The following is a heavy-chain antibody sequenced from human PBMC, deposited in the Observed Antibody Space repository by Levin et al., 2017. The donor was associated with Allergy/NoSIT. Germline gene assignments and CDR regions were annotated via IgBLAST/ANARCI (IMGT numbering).Heavy chain of an antibody. CDR1: SGSISSSNW. CDR3: AGAINGIAFDI. D-gene: IGHD3-9*01. Sequence: SSETLSLTCAVFSGSISSSNWWSWVRQPPGKGLEWIGEIYHSGSTHYNPSLKSRVTISVDKSKNHFSLKLTSLTAADTAVYYCAGAINGIAFDIWGQGTMVTVSS. CDR2: IYHSGST. V-gene: IGHV4-4*02. J-gene: IGHJ3*02.